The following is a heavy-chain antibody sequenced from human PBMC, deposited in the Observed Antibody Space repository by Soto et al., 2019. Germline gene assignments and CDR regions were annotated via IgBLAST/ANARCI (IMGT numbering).Heavy chain of an antibody. CDR3: AKVNDFWSGMFDY. CDR1: GGSFSSGGYS. CDR2: IYHSGST. V-gene: IGHV4-30-2*01. Sequence: PSETLSLTCAVSGGSFSSGGYSWSWIRQPPGKGLEWIGYIYHSGSTYYNPSLKSRVTISVDRSKNQFSLKLSSVTAADTAVYYCAKVNDFWSGMFDYWGQGTLVTVSS. D-gene: IGHD3-3*01. J-gene: IGHJ4*02.